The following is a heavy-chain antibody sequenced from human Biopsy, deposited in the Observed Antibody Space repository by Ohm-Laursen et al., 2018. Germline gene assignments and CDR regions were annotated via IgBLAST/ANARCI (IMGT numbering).Heavy chain of an antibody. D-gene: IGHD1-26*01. V-gene: IGHV4-4*07. CDR1: GDSLSSYS. J-gene: IGHJ4*02. Sequence: SETLSLTCTVSGDSLSSYSWSWIRQPAGKGLEWIGQIYTSGITNHNPSLKSRVTMSVDTSKNKFPLKLTSVTASDTAIYYCARLTRRGNIIFFDYWGQGTLVAVSS. CDR2: IYTSGIT. CDR3: ARLTRRGNIIFFDY.